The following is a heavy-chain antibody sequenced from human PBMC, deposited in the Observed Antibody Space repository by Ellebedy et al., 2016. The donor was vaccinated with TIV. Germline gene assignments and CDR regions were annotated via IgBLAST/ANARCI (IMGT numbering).Heavy chain of an antibody. J-gene: IGHJ2*01. CDR2: IYYSGTT. CDR1: GGSISTSNFY. D-gene: IGHD3-10*01. V-gene: IGHV4-39*07. CDR3: ARGPPRLDGSGTPYWYFDL. Sequence: MPSETLSLTCTVSGGSISTSNFYWGWVRQPPGKGLEWIGTIYYSGTTQYNPSLKSRVTISVDTSKDQFSLRLSSVTAADTAVYYCARGPPRLDGSGTPYWYFDLWGRGTLVIVSS.